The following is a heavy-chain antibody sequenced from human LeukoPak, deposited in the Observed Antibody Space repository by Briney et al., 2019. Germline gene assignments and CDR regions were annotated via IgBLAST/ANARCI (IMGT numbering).Heavy chain of an antibody. Sequence: GSLRLSCAASGFSFSSYWMHWVRQAPGKGLLWVSRINTDGSATYYADSVKGRFTISRDNAKNSLYLQMNSLRAEDTAVYYCARGFWSGYYRFDYWGQGTLVTVSS. CDR3: ARGFWSGYYRFDY. J-gene: IGHJ4*02. CDR1: GFSFSSYW. CDR2: INTDGSAT. D-gene: IGHD3-3*01. V-gene: IGHV3-74*01.